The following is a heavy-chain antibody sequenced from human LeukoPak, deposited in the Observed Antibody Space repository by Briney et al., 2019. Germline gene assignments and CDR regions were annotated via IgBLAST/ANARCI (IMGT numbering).Heavy chain of an antibody. D-gene: IGHD3-9*01. CDR1: GYTFTSYY. CDR2: INPSGGST. Sequence: ASVKVSCKASGYTFTSYYMHWVRQAPGQGLEWMGIINPSGGSTSYAQKFQGRVTMTRDTSTSTVYMELSSLRSEDAAVYYCARDGHFDRIDYRGQGTLVTVSS. V-gene: IGHV1-46*01. CDR3: ARDGHFDRIDY. J-gene: IGHJ4*02.